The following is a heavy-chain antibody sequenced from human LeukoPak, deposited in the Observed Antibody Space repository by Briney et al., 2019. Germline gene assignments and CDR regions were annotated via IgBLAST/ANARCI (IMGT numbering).Heavy chain of an antibody. CDR3: ARQSSTYYFDY. J-gene: IGHJ4*02. CDR2: INHSGST. Sequence: PGGSLRLSCAASGFTFSSYAMSWIRQPPGKGLEWIGEINHSGSTNYNPSLKSRVTISVDTSKNQFSLKLSSVTAADTAVYYCARQSSTYYFDYWGQGTLVTVSS. D-gene: IGHD6-13*01. CDR1: GFTFSSYA. V-gene: IGHV4-34*01.